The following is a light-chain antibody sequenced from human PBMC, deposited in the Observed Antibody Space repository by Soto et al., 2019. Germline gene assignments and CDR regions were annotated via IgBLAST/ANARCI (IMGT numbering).Light chain of an antibody. CDR1: QSITAW. Sequence: ASQSITAWLAWYQQRPGKAPKLLIYDVSSLQSGVPSRFSGSGSGTEFTITISSRQAGGFGTSDEQHFRFMSPSALGLGTKVDNK. V-gene: IGKV1-5*01. J-gene: IGKJ1*01. CDR2: DVS. CDR3: QHFRFMSPSA.